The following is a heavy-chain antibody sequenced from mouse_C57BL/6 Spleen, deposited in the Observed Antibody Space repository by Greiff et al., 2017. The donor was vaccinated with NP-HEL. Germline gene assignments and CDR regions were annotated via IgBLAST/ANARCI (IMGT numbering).Heavy chain of an antibody. Sequence: EVKLMDSGPGLVKPSQSLSLTCSVTGYSITSGYYWNWIRQFPGNKLEWMGYISYDGSNNYNPSLKNRISITRDTSKNQFFLKLNSVTTEDTATYYCARERGYSFAYWGQGTLVTVSA. CDR1: GYSITSGYY. CDR3: ARERGYSFAY. D-gene: IGHD2-3*01. J-gene: IGHJ3*01. CDR2: ISYDGSN. V-gene: IGHV3-6*01.